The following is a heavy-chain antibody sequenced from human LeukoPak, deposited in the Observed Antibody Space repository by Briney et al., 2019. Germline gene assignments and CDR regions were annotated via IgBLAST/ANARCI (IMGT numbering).Heavy chain of an antibody. J-gene: IGHJ4*02. CDR2: IDPSGGST. V-gene: IGHV1-46*01. D-gene: IGHD1-26*01. CDR1: GYTFTSYY. Sequence: ASVKVSCKASGYTFTSYYMHWVRQAPGQGLEWMGIIDPSGGSTSYAQKFQGRVTISVDTSKNQFSLKLSSVTAADTAVYYCARPGSGSSFPFDYWGQGTLVTVSS. CDR3: ARPGSGSSFPFDY.